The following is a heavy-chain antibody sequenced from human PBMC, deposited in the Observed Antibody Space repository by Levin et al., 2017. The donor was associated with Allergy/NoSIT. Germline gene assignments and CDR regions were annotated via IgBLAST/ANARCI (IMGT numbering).Heavy chain of an antibody. Sequence: NPSETLSLTCTVSGGSITSGDYYWSWIRQPPGKGLEWIGYIYRNGDTYYSPSLKTRLTISVDTSKNQFSLKLRSVTAADTAVYYCAKVYDRTIDNWGQGTLVTVSS. V-gene: IGHV4-30-4*01. CDR2: IYRNGDT. CDR3: AKVYDRTIDN. D-gene: IGHD3-22*01. CDR1: GGSITSGDYY. J-gene: IGHJ4*02.